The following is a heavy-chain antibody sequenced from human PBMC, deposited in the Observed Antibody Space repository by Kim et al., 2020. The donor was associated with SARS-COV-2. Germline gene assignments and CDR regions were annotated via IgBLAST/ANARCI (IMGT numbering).Heavy chain of an antibody. CDR1: GGSIRSSSYY. CDR3: ARWEYSGYREVTCFDP. CDR2: IYYSGST. V-gene: IGHV4-39*01. D-gene: IGHD5-12*01. Sequence: SETLSLTCTVSGGSIRSSSYYWGWIRQPPGKGLEWIGNIYYSGSTNYNPSLKSRVTISVDTSKNQFSLKLSSVTAADTAVYYCARWEYSGYREVTCFDP. J-gene: IGHJ5*02.